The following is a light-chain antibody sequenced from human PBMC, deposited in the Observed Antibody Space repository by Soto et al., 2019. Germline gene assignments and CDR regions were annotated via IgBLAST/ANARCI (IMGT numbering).Light chain of an antibody. CDR1: SSNLGSNF. Sequence: QSVLTQPPSASGTPGQRVTISCSGSSSNLGSNFVFWYQQLPGAAPKLLISRNNERPSGVPARFSGSKSGTSASLAISGLRSEDEADYHCAAWDDSLSGVVFGGWTKLTVL. CDR3: AAWDDSLSGVV. J-gene: IGLJ3*02. CDR2: RNN. V-gene: IGLV1-47*01.